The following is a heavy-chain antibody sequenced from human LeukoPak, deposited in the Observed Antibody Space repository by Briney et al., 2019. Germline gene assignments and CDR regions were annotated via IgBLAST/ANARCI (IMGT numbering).Heavy chain of an antibody. CDR2: MNPNSGNT. CDR3: ARDGAYSGSPPRYWYFDL. CDR1: GYTFTSYD. J-gene: IGHJ2*01. V-gene: IGHV1-8*01. Sequence: ASVKVSCKASGYTFTSYDINWVRQATGQGLEWMGWMNPNSGNTGYAQKFQGRVTMTRNTSISTAYMELSSLRSEDTAVYYCARDGAYSGSPPRYWYFDLWGRGTLVTVSS. D-gene: IGHD1-26*01.